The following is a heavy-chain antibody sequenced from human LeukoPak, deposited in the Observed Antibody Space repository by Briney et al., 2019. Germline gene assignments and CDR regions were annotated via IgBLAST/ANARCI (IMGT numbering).Heavy chain of an antibody. V-gene: IGHV1-2*02. J-gene: IGHJ4*02. CDR2: INPNSGGT. D-gene: IGHD2-2*01. CDR1: GYTFTGYY. Sequence: ASVKVSCKASGYTFTGYYMHWVRQAPGQGLEWMGWINPNSGGTNYAQKFQGRVTMTRDTSISTAYMELSGLRSDDTAVYYCARGLEDIVVVPAASDSDYWGQGTLVTVSS. CDR3: ARGLEDIVVVPAASDSDY.